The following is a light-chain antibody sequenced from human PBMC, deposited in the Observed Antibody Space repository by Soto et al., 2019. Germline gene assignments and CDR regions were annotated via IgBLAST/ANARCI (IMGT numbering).Light chain of an antibody. CDR3: LQHADYPFT. Sequence: DIPMTQSPSSLSASVGDRVTITCRASQDIRHALGWYQQKPGKVPKRLIYSASSLQNGVPSRFSGSGSETVFTLTISSLQPDDFATYFGLQHADYPFTFGQGTRLEI. J-gene: IGKJ2*01. CDR2: SAS. CDR1: QDIRHA. V-gene: IGKV1-17*01.